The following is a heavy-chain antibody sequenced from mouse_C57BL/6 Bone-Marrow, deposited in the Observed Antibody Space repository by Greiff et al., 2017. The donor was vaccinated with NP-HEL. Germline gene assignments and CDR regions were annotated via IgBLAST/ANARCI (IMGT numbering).Heavy chain of an antibody. D-gene: IGHD2-4*01. Sequence: EVQLQQSGAELVRPGASVKLSCTASGFNIKDYYMHWVKQRPEQGLEWIGRIDPEDGDTEYAPKFQGKATMTADTSSNTAYLQLSSLTSEDTAVYYCTIYYEYDVCFAYWGQGTLVTVSA. CDR1: GFNIKDYY. V-gene: IGHV14-1*01. CDR3: TIYYEYDVCFAY. J-gene: IGHJ3*01. CDR2: IDPEDGDT.